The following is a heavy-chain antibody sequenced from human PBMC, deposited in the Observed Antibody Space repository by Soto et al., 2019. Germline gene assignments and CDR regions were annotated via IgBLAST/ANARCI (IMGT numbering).Heavy chain of an antibody. V-gene: IGHV4-39*01. CDR3: ARHRAHNWFDP. J-gene: IGHJ5*02. Sequence: ETLSLTCIVSGGSISSSSYYWGWIRQPPGKGLEWIGSIYYSGSTYYNPSLKSRVTISVDTSKNQFSLKLSSVTAADTAVFYCARHRAHNWFDPWGQGTLVTVSS. CDR1: GGSISSSSYY. CDR2: IYYSGST.